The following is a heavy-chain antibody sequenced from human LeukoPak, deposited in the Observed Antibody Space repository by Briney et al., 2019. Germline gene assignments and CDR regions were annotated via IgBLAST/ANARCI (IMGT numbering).Heavy chain of an antibody. CDR2: IYTSGST. V-gene: IGHV4-61*02. Sequence: SETLSLTCTVSGGSISSGSYYWSWIRQPAGKGLEWIGRIYTSGSTNYNPSLKSRVTISVDTSKNQFSLKLSSVTAADTAVYYCARGKWELLAFDYWGQGTLVTVSS. J-gene: IGHJ4*02. CDR1: GGSISSGSYY. D-gene: IGHD1-26*01. CDR3: ARGKWELLAFDY.